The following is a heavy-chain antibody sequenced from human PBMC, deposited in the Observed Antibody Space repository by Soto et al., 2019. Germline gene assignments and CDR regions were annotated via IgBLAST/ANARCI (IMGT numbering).Heavy chain of an antibody. J-gene: IGHJ6*02. CDR3: AREAPMDV. Sequence: DVQLVETGGELIQPGGSLRLSCAASGFTVSSKYMSWVRQAPGKGLEWVSVIWSAGLIYYADSVRGRFTISGDISKNILYLEMTSLRAADTAVYYCAREAPMDVWGQGTTVTVSS. V-gene: IGHV3-53*02. CDR2: IWSAGLI. CDR1: GFTVSSKY.